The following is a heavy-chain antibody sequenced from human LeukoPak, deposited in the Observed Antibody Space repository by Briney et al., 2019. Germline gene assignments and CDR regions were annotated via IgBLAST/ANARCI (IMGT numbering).Heavy chain of an antibody. J-gene: IGHJ4*02. D-gene: IGHD1-26*01. V-gene: IGHV3-21*01. CDR3: ARSAAVGDS. CDR2: ISSTSTYI. CDR1: EFTFSVYT. Sequence: TGGSLRLSCAASEFTFSVYTMNWVRQAPGRGLEWVSSISSTSTYIYYADSVKGRFTISRDNAKNTLYLRMNSLRPDDTAVYYCARSAAVGDSWGQGTLVTVSS.